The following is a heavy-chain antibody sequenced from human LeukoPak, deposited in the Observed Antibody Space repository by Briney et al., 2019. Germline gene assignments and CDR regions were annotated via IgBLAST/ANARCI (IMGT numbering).Heavy chain of an antibody. CDR1: GFTFSSYA. Sequence: GGSLRLSCAASGFTFSSYAMSWVRQAPGKGLEWVSAISGSGGSTYYADSVKGRFTVSRDNSKNTLYLQMNSLRAEDTALYYCAKAHTYGYGAFDFWGQGTMVTVSS. CDR2: ISGSGGST. CDR3: AKAHTYGYGAFDF. D-gene: IGHD5-18*01. J-gene: IGHJ3*01. V-gene: IGHV3-23*01.